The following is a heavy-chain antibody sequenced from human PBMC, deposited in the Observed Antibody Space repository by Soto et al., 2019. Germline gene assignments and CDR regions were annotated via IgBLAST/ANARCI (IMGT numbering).Heavy chain of an antibody. J-gene: IGHJ4*02. CDR3: ERETNWNYGNFDY. CDR2: ISSSGSTI. Sequence: GGSLRLSCAAPGFTFSSYEMNWVRQAPGKGLEWVSYISSSGSTIYYADSVKGRFTISRDNAKNSLYLQMNSLRAEDTAVYYCERETNWNYGNFDYWGQGTLVTVSS. D-gene: IGHD1-7*01. CDR1: GFTFSSYE. V-gene: IGHV3-48*03.